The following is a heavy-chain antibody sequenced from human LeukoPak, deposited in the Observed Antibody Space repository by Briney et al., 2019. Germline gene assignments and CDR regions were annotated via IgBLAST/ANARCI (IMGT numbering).Heavy chain of an antibody. V-gene: IGHV3-23*01. CDR2: ISGSGGST. D-gene: IGHD2-2*01. Sequence: PGGSLRLSCAASGFTFSSYAMSWVRQAPGKGLEWVSAISGSGGSTYYADSVKGRFTISRDNAKNSLYLQMNSLRAEDTAVYYCARARYCSSTNCYMDVWGKGTTVTVSS. J-gene: IGHJ6*03. CDR3: ARARYCSSTNCYMDV. CDR1: GFTFSSYA.